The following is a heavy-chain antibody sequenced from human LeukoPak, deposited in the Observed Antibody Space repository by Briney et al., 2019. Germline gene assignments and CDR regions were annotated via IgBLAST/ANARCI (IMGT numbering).Heavy chain of an antibody. J-gene: IGHJ3*02. V-gene: IGHV4-59*01. CDR1: GGSINSYY. CDR3: ARDFRGSVDAFDI. CDR2: IYYSGRT. Sequence: SETLSLTCSVTGGSINSYYWNWMRQPTGKGLEWIGYIYYSGRTNYNPSLKSRVSISVDTSKNQFSLKLSSVTAADTAVYYCARDFRGSVDAFDIWGQGTMVAVSS.